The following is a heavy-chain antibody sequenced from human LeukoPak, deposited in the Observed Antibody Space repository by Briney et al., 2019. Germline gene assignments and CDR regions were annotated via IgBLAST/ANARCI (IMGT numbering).Heavy chain of an antibody. J-gene: IGHJ4*02. CDR3: ARGLSAGGYSSYYFDY. Sequence: GASVKVSCKASGGTFSSYDISWVLQAPGQGLEWMGGIIPIFGTANYAQKFQGRVTITADGSTSTAYMDLSSLRSEDTAVYYCARGLSAGGYSSYYFDYWGQGTLVTVSS. D-gene: IGHD5-18*01. CDR2: IIPIFGTA. V-gene: IGHV1-69*13. CDR1: GGTFSSYD.